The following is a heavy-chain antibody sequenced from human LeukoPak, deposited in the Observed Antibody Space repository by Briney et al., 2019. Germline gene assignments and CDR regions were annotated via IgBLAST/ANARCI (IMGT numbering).Heavy chain of an antibody. J-gene: IGHJ4*02. CDR2: LYYSGRT. CDR1: GGSISSSSYY. D-gene: IGHD3-10*01. Sequence: SETLSLTCTVSGGSISSSSYYWGWIRQPPGKGLEWIGSLYYSGRTYYNLSLKSRVTISVDTSKNHFSLKLTSVTAADTAVYYCAALEYYYGSGSYSRIDYWGQGTLVTVSS. CDR3: AALEYYYGSGSYSRIDY. V-gene: IGHV4-39*02.